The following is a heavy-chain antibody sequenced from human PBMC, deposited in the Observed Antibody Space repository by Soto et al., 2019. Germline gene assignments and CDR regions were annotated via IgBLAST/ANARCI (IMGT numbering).Heavy chain of an antibody. CDR3: VIDRDSSNL. J-gene: IGHJ3*01. CDR2: IDTDGTTT. V-gene: IGHV3-74*01. D-gene: IGHD2-15*01. Sequence: EVQLVESGGNLVQPGGSLRLSCAASGFTFSNYVMHWVRQVPGKGLVWVSRIDTDGTTTHYADSVKGRITISRDNAKNTLYLEMNSMRVEDAATYYCVIDRDSSNLWGQGTMVTVSS. CDR1: GFTFSNYV.